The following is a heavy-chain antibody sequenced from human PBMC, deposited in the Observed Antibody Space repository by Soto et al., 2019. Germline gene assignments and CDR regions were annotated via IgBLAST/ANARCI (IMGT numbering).Heavy chain of an antibody. CDR1: GFTFSSYG. J-gene: IGHJ4*02. CDR2: IWYDGSNK. V-gene: IGHV3-30*19. CDR3: ARSDSPDIVVVPAAPDY. D-gene: IGHD2-2*01. Sequence: QVQLVESGGGVVQPGRSLRLSCAASGFTFSSYGMHWVRQAPGKGLEWVAVIWYDGSNKYYADSVKGRFTISRDNSKNTLYLQMNSLRAEDTAVYYCARSDSPDIVVVPAAPDYWGQGTLVTVSS.